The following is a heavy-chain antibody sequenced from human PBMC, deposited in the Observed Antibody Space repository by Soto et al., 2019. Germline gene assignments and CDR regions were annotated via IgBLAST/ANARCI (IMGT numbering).Heavy chain of an antibody. CDR1: GGSISSLSYY. D-gene: IGHD3-9*01. Sequence: SETLSLTCTVSGGSISSLSYYWGWIRQPPGKGLEWIGYVYHTGVSYNIPSLGSRLALSVDTSKNQFSLRLTSVTAADTAVYYCARAVASQNTGYYYFDSWGQGTLVTVSS. CDR3: ARAVASQNTGYYYFDS. J-gene: IGHJ4*02. CDR2: VYHTGVS. V-gene: IGHV4-30-4*01.